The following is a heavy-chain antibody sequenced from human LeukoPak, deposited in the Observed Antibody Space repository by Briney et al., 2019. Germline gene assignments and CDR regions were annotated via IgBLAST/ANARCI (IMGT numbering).Heavy chain of an antibody. CDR3: ATDRGNYGDRRGWRGSLYYFGY. Sequence: ASVKVSCKVSGYTLTELSMHWVRQAPGKGLEWMGGFDPEDGETIYAQKFQGRVTMTEDTSTDTAYMELSSLRSEDTAVYYCATDRGNYGDRRGWRGSLYYFGYWGQGTLVTVSS. CDR1: GYTLTELS. CDR2: FDPEDGET. V-gene: IGHV1-24*01. D-gene: IGHD4-17*01. J-gene: IGHJ4*02.